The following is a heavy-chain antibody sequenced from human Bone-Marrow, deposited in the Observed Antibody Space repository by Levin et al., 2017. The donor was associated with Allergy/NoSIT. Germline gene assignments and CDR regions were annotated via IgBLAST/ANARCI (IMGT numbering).Heavy chain of an antibody. CDR3: ARAAGSGSYLDF. V-gene: IGHV4-39*02. CDR2: IYYSGSGTT. Sequence: SETLSLTCTVSGASISSSRYYWAWIRQPPGKGLEWIGSIYYSGSGTTFYHPSLKSRVTISVDTSKNDFSLNLTSLTAADTAVYVCARAAGSGSYLDFWGQGTLVTVSS. J-gene: IGHJ4*02. D-gene: IGHD3-10*01. CDR1: GASISSSRYY.